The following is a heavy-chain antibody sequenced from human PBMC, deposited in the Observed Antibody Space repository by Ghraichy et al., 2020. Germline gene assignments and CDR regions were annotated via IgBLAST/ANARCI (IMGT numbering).Heavy chain of an antibody. CDR2: IDHSGST. V-gene: IGHV4-30-2*01. CDR3: ARESRENYHHDGSDSYYMGWLDP. Sequence: SETLSLTCAVSGGSISSGHYSWTWIRHPPGKGLERLGYIDHSGSTYYSPSLRSRVTISLDRSKNQFSLRLSSVTAADTAVYYCARESRENYHHDGSDSYYMGWLDPWGQGILVTVSS. J-gene: IGHJ5*02. CDR1: GGSISSGHYS. D-gene: IGHD3-22*01.